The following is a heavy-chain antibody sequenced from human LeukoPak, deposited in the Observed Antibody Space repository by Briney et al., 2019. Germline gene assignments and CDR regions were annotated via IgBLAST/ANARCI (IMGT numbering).Heavy chain of an antibody. D-gene: IGHD2/OR15-2a*01. Sequence: PSETLSLTCTVSGGSISSSSYYWGWIRQPPGKGLEWIGSVYYSGSAYYNPSLKSRVTISVDTSMNQFSLKLSSVTAADTAVYYCARGLSRRGWFDPWGQGTLVTVSS. V-gene: IGHV4-39*07. CDR1: GGSISSSSYY. CDR2: VYYSGSA. J-gene: IGHJ5*02. CDR3: ARGLSRRGWFDP.